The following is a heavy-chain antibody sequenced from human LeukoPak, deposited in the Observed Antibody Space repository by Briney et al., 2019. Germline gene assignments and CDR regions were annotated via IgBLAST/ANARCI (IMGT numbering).Heavy chain of an antibody. CDR1: GFTFSSYG. V-gene: IGHV3-30*18. CDR2: ISYDGSNK. Sequence: GSLRLSCAASGFTFSSYGMHWVRQAPGKGLEWVAVISYDGSNKYYADSVKGRFTISRDNSKNTLYLQMNSLRAEDTAVYYCAKKGEDYGDYWGQGTLVTVSS. CDR3: AKKGEDYGDY. J-gene: IGHJ4*02.